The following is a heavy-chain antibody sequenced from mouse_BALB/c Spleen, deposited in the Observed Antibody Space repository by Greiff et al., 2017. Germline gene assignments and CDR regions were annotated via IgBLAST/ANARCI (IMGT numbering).Heavy chain of an antibody. V-gene: IGHV5-6-5*01. D-gene: IGHD1-1*01. Sequence: EVQLLESGAGLVKPGASLKLSCAASGFTFSSYAMPWVRQTPEKGLEWVASISSGGSTNYPDSVKGRFTITRDKARNILYLQMSSLRSEDTAMYYCARGIPGSSPFAYWGQGTLVTVSA. J-gene: IGHJ3*01. CDR1: GFTFSSYA. CDR3: ARGIPGSSPFAY. CDR2: ISSGGST.